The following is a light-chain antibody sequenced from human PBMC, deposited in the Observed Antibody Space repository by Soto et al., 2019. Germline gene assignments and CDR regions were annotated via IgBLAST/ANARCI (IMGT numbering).Light chain of an antibody. V-gene: IGLV2-23*02. CDR2: EVT. CDR3: CSYAGTTTWV. Sequence: QSALTQPASVSGSPGQPITISCTGTSSDVGSHNFVSWYQQRPGKAPKLMIFEVTKRPSGVSSRFSASKSGNTASLTISGVQAEDEADYYCCSYAGTTTWVFGGGTQLTVL. CDR1: SSDVGSHNF. J-gene: IGLJ2*01.